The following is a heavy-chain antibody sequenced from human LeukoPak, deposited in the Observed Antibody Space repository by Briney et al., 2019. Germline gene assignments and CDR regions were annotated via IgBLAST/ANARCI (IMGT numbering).Heavy chain of an antibody. CDR2: FDPEDGET. J-gene: IGHJ4*02. D-gene: IGHD6-13*01. CDR3: ATIKVIPHFITSIAAAGTQYFDY. V-gene: IGHV1-24*01. CDR1: GYTLTELS. Sequence: ASVKVSCKVSGYTLTELSMHWVRQASGKGLEWMGGFDPEDGETIYAQKFQGRVTMTEDTSTDTAYMELSSLRSEDTAVYYCATIKVIPHFITSIAAAGTQYFDYWGQGTLVTVSS.